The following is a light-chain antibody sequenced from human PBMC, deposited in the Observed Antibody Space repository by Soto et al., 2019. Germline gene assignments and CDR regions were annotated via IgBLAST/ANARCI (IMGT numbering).Light chain of an antibody. CDR3: CPFAGTYTSV. J-gene: IGLJ2*01. CDR2: DVS. CDR1: SSDIGGYDY. V-gene: IGLV2-11*01. Sequence: QSVLTQPRSVSGSPGQSVTISCTVTSSDIGGYDYVSWYQQHPGKAPKLMIYDVSERPSGVPDRFSGSKSGNTASLTISGLQAEDESDYYCCPFAGTYTSVFGGGTKLTFL.